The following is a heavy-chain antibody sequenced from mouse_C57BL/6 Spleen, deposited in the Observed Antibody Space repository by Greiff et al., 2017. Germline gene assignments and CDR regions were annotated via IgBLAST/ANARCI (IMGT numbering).Heavy chain of an antibody. Sequence: VQLQQSGAELVKPGASVKISCKASGYAFSSYWMNWVKQRPGKGLEWIGQIYPGDGDTNYNGKFKGKATLTADKSSSTAYMQLSSLTSEDSAVYFCVRRGIYYGSSYFDYWGQGTTLTVSS. D-gene: IGHD1-1*01. V-gene: IGHV1-80*01. CDR3: VRRGIYYGSSYFDY. CDR1: GYAFSSYW. J-gene: IGHJ2*01. CDR2: IYPGDGDT.